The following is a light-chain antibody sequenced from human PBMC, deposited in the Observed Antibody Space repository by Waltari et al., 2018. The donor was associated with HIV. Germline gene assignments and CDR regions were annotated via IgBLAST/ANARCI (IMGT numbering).Light chain of an antibody. CDR2: WAS. V-gene: IGKV4-1*01. J-gene: IGKJ4*01. CDR1: QSVLYSATKKNS. CDR3: QQYYTTPLS. Sequence: DFVMTQSPDSLAVSLAERATINCKSSQSVLYSATKKNSLAWYQQKPGQPTKLLISWASTRESGVPARFSGSGSGTDFTLSINNLQAEDVAVYYCQQYYTTPLSFGGGTKVEIK.